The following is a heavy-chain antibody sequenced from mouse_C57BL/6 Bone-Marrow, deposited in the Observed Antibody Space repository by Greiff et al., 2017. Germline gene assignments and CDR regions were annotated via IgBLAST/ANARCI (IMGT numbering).Heavy chain of an antibody. CDR3: ARRVTTVVGNAMDY. J-gene: IGHJ4*01. CDR2: ISNLAYSI. CDR1: GFTFSDYG. V-gene: IGHV5-15*01. D-gene: IGHD1-1*01. Sequence: EVKLVESGGGLVQPGGSLKLSCAASGFTFSDYGMAWVRQAPRKGPEWVAFISNLAYSIYYADTVTGRFTISRENAKNTLYLEMSSLRSEDTAMYYCARRVTTVVGNAMDYWGQGTSVTVSS.